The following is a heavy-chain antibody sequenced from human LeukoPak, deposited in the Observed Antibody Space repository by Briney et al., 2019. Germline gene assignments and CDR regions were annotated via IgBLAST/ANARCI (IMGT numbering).Heavy chain of an antibody. CDR3: ASMDGSGSWVDDYYYGMDV. CDR1: GFTFSSYS. V-gene: IGHV3-21*01. D-gene: IGHD3-10*01. Sequence: GGSLRLSCAASGFTFSSYSMNWVRQAPGKGLERVSSISSSSSYIYYADSVKGRFTISRDNAKNSLYLQMNSLRAEDTAVYYCASMDGSGSWVDDYYYGMDVWGQGTTVTVSS. CDR2: ISSSSSYI. J-gene: IGHJ6*02.